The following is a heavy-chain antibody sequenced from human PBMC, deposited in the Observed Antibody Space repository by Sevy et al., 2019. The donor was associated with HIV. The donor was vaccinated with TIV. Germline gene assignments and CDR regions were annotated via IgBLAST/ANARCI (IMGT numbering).Heavy chain of an antibody. CDR1: GFSFSSYG. J-gene: IGHJ4*02. Sequence: GGSLRLSCAASGFSFSSYGLHWVRQAPGKGLGGLAVYGFDGGNEYYADSVKARFTISRDIAKNTLYPQMNSLRAEDTAVYYCARDLEFYGYREYGPAFNPDYWGRGTLVTVSS. V-gene: IGHV3-33*01. CDR3: ARDLEFYGYREYGPAFNPDY. D-gene: IGHD5-12*01. CDR2: YGFDGGNE.